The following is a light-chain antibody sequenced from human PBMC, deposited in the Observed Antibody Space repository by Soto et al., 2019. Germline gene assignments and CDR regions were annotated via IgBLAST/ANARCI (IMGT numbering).Light chain of an antibody. CDR3: QQFHSWPLT. J-gene: IGKJ4*01. Sequence: EIVMTQSPATLSVSPGERATLSCRASQSISTNLAWYQQKPGQAPRLLIYGASTRATGIPARFSGSGSGTDFTLTISSLQSEDFAAYYCQQFHSWPLTFGGGTKVEIK. CDR1: QSISTN. V-gene: IGKV3-15*01. CDR2: GAS.